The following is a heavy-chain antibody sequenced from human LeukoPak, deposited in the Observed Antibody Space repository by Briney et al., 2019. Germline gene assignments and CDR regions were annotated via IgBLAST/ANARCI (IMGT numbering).Heavy chain of an antibody. V-gene: IGHV3-21*01. J-gene: IGHJ4*02. CDR3: TRPPLGYCSGGSCLSDY. CDR2: ISSSSSYI. D-gene: IGHD2-15*01. CDR1: GFTFSSYS. Sequence: PGGSLRLSCAASGFTFSSYSMNWVRQAPGKGLEWASSISSSSSYIYYADSVKGRFTISRDNAKNSLYLQMNSLRAEDTAVYYCTRPPLGYCSGGSCLSDYWGQGTLVTVSS.